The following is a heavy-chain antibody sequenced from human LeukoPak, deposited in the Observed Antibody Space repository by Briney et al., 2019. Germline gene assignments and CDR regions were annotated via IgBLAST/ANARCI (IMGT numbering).Heavy chain of an antibody. D-gene: IGHD2-2*01. V-gene: IGHV4-30-2*01. CDR1: GGSISSGGYS. CDR3: ARTTDCSSTSCYLDP. J-gene: IGHJ5*02. CDR2: IYHSGST. Sequence: SETLSLTCAVSGGSISSGGYSWSWIRQPPGKGLEWIGYIYHSGSTNYNPSLKSRVTISVDTSKNQFSLKLSSVTAADTAVYYCARTTDCSSTSCYLDPWGQGTLVTVSS.